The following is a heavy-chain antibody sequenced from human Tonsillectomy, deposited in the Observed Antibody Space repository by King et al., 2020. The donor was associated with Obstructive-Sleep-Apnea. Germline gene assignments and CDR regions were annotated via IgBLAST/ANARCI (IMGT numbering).Heavy chain of an antibody. CDR2: ISWDSGSI. CDR3: AKGPGRLLFQIDY. D-gene: IGHD2-21*01. Sequence: VQLVESGGGLEQPGRSLRLSCAASGFTFDVHAMHWVRQAPGKGLEWVSGISWDSGSIDYAASVKGRFTVSRDNAKNSLYLQMNSLRPEDTALYYCAKGPGRLLFQIDYWGQGTLVTVSS. CDR1: GFTFDVHA. J-gene: IGHJ4*02. V-gene: IGHV3-9*01.